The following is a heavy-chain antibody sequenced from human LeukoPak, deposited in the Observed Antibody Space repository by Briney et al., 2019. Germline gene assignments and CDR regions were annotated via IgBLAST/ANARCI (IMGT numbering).Heavy chain of an antibody. V-gene: IGHV4-31*03. Sequence: SQTLSLTCTVSGGSISSGGYYWSWIRQHPGKGLEWVGYIYYSGSTYYNPSLKSRVTISVDTSKNQFSLKLSSVTAADTAVYYCARARQTIFGAVIPYWGQGTLATVSS. D-gene: IGHD3-3*01. CDR3: ARARQTIFGAVIPY. CDR2: IYYSGST. J-gene: IGHJ4*02. CDR1: GGSISSGGYY.